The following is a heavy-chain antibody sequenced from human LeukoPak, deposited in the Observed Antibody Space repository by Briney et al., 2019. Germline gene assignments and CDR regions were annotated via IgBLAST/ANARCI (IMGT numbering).Heavy chain of an antibody. D-gene: IGHD3-9*01. V-gene: IGHV3-23*01. CDR2: ISKSGAST. CDR3: AKDAGGTSYYPFHY. Sequence: PGGSLRLSCAASGFTFSSNAMSWVRRPPGKGLQWVSAISKSGASTDYADSVKGRFTISRDNSKSTLYPQMNSLRAEDTAIYYCAKDAGGTSYYPFHYWGQGTPVTVSS. CDR1: GFTFSSNA. J-gene: IGHJ4*02.